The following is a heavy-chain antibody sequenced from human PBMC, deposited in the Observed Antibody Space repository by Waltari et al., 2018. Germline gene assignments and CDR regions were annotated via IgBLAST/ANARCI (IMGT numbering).Heavy chain of an antibody. J-gene: IGHJ4*02. CDR1: GFPFSSYS. D-gene: IGHD2-21*01. CDR3: ASLPAYCGGDCYRV. CDR2: ISSSSSTI. Sequence: EVQLVESGGGLVQPGGSLRLSCAASGFPFSSYSMNWVRQAPGKGLEWVSYISSSSSTIYYADSVKGRFTISRDNAKNSLYLQMNSLRAEDTAVYYCASLPAYCGGDCYRVWGQGTLVTVSS. V-gene: IGHV3-48*04.